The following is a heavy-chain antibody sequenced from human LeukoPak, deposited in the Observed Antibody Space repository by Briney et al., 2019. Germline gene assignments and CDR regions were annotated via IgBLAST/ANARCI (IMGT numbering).Heavy chain of an antibody. J-gene: IGHJ4*02. CDR1: GGSISSSSYY. CDR3: ARVNSRPS. D-gene: IGHD6-6*01. V-gene: IGHV4-39*07. Sequence: SETLSLTCTVSGGSISSSSYYWGWIRQPPGKGLEWIGSIYHSGSTYYNPSLKSRVTISVDTSKNQFSLKLSSVTAADTAVYYCARVNSRPSWGQGTLVTVSS. CDR2: IYHSGST.